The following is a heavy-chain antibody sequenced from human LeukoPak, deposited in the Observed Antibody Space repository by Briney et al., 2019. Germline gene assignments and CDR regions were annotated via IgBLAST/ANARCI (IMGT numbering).Heavy chain of an antibody. V-gene: IGHV4-30-2*01. Sequence: SQTLSLTCAVSGGSISSGGYSWSWIRQPPGKGLEWIGYIYHSGSTYYNPSLKSRVTISVDKAKNQFSLKLSSVTAADTAVYYCARHGHFDFWRELYSYYYYMDVWGKGTTLTVSS. D-gene: IGHD3-3*01. CDR1: GGSISSGGYS. CDR2: IYHSGST. J-gene: IGHJ6*03. CDR3: ARHGHFDFWRELYSYYYYMDV.